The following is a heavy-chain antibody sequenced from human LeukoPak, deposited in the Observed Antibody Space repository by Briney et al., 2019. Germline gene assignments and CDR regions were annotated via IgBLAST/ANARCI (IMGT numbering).Heavy chain of an antibody. D-gene: IGHD3-10*01. CDR1: GFIFSIYP. CDR2: ISGSGGST. J-gene: IGHJ4*02. CDR3: AKAWFGELFTSY. V-gene: IGHV3-23*01. Sequence: GGSLRLSCAASGFIFSIYPMSGVRQAPGKGLEWVSAISGSGGSTYYADSVKGRFTISRDNSKNTLYLQMNSLRAEDAAVYYCAKAWFGELFTSYWGQGTLVTVSS.